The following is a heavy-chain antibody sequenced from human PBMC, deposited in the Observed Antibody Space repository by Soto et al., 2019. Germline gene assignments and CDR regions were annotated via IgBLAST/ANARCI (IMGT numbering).Heavy chain of an antibody. CDR2: IKQDGSEK. CDR1: GFAVSSYW. D-gene: IGHD6-13*01. J-gene: IGHJ2*01. CDR3: AARTAATGTSGWYFDL. Sequence: ELQLVESGGDLVQRGGSLRLSCAASGFAVSSYWMCWVRQAPGKGLEWVANIKQDGSEKNYVDSVKGRFTISRDNGKKSLYLQMNSLRAEDTAVYYCAARTAATGTSGWYFDLWGRGTLVTVSS. V-gene: IGHV3-7*01.